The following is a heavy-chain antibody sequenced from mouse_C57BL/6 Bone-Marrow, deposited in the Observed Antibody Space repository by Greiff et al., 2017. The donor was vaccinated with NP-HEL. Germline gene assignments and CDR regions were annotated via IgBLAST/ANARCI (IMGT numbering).Heavy chain of an antibody. J-gene: IGHJ4*01. V-gene: IGHV2-9*01. CDR1: GFSLTSYG. CDR3: SQRNHYVAMDY. Sequence: VKLMESGPGLVAPSQSLSITCTVSGFSLTSYGVDWVRQPPGKGLEWLGVLWGGGSTNYNSALMSRLSISKDNSKSQVFLKMNSPQTDYTTMDYCSQRNHYVAMDYWGQGTSVTVSS. D-gene: IGHD1-1*02. CDR2: LWGGGST.